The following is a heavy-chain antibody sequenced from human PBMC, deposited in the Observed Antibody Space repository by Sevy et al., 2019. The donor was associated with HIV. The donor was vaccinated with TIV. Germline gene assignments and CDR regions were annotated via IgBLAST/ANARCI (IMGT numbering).Heavy chain of an antibody. CDR2: LYSGGRI. V-gene: IGHV3-53*01. Sequence: GSSLRLSCAASGFSVSSNYMSWVRQAPGKGPEWVSVLYSGGRISYADSVQGRFTISRDNSKNTLYLQMNSLRAEDTAVYYCAREDIVLGEDNYYGMDVWGQGTTVTVSS. J-gene: IGHJ6*02. CDR3: AREDIVLGEDNYYGMDV. D-gene: IGHD3-16*01. CDR1: GFSVSSNY.